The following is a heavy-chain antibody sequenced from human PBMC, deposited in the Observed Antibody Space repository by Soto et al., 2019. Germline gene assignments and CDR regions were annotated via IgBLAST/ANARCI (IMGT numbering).Heavy chain of an antibody. J-gene: IGHJ6*03. V-gene: IGHV3-7*01. CDR2: IKQDGSEK. Sequence: GGSLRLSCAASGFTFSSYWMSWVRQAPGKGLEWVANIKQDGSEKYYVDSVKGRFTISRDNAKNSLYLQMNSLRAEDTAVYYCARGMNSIAAAGRRDYYYYYMDVWGKGTTVTVSS. CDR1: GFTFSSYW. CDR3: ARGMNSIAAAGRRDYYYYYMDV. D-gene: IGHD6-13*01.